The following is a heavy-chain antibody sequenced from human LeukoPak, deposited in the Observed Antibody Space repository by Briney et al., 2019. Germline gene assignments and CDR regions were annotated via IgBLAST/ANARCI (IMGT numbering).Heavy chain of an antibody. CDR3: VRDVDTAINWFDP. J-gene: IGHJ5*02. CDR1: GYTFTGYY. Sequence: GASVKVSCKASGYTFTGYYMHWVRQAPGQGLEWMGWINPNSGGTNYAQKFQGRVTMTRDTSISTAYMELSRLRSDDTAVYYCVRDVDTAINWFDPWGQGTLVTVSS. CDR2: INPNSGGT. D-gene: IGHD5-18*01. V-gene: IGHV1-2*02.